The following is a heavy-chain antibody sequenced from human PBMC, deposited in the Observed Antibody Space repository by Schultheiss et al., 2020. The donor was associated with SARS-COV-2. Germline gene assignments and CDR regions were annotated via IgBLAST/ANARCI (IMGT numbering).Heavy chain of an antibody. J-gene: IGHJ3*02. CDR1: GYTFTSYY. Sequence: SVKVSCKASGYTFTSYYMHWVRQAPGQGLEWMGGIIPIFGTANYAQKFQGRVTITADESTSTAYMELRSLRSDDTAVYYCARASIAAGHLYAFDIWGQGTMVTVSS. CDR2: IIPIFGTA. D-gene: IGHD6-13*01. V-gene: IGHV1-69*13. CDR3: ARASIAAGHLYAFDI.